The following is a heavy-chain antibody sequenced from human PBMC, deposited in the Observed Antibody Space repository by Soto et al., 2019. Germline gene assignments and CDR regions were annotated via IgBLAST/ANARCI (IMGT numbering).Heavy chain of an antibody. CDR3: ARHDDGGSHRFYDFWSGYLNWFDP. V-gene: IGHV4-39*01. J-gene: IGHJ5*02. CDR2: IYYSGST. CDR1: GGSISSSSYY. Sequence: SETLSLTCTVSGGSISSSSYYWGWIRQPPGKGLEWIGSIYYSGSTYYNPSLKSRVTISVDTSKNQFSLKLSSVTAADTAVYYCARHDDGGSHRFYDFWSGYLNWFDPWGQGTLVTVSS. D-gene: IGHD3-3*01.